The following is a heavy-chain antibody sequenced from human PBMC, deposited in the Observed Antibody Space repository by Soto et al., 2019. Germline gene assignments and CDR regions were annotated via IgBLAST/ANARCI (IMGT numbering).Heavy chain of an antibody. CDR3: ARDSSGYYWFDP. V-gene: IGHV4-38-2*02. CDR1: GFSISSGYF. D-gene: IGHD3-22*01. CDR2: IYHSGTT. Sequence: PSETLSLTCSVSGFSISSGYFWGCIRQPPGKGPEWLGSIYHSGTTYYNPSVKGRVTISVDTSKNQFSLKMSSVTAADTAVYYCARDSSGYYWFDPWGQGTLVTVSS. J-gene: IGHJ5*02.